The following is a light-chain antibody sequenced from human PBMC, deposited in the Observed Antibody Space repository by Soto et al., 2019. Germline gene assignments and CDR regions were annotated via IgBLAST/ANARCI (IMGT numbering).Light chain of an antibody. Sequence: TQLTQSPSSLSASVGDRVTITCRASQGIGSYLAWYQQKPGKAPKLLIYAESTLRSGVSSRFSGSGYVTDFTLSISSLLPEDFATYYCQQLNSYPITFGQETRLEIK. CDR1: QGIGSY. CDR2: AES. V-gene: IGKV1-9*01. J-gene: IGKJ5*01. CDR3: QQLNSYPIT.